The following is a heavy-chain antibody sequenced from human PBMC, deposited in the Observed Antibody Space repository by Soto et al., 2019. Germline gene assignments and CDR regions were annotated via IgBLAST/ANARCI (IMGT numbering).Heavy chain of an antibody. V-gene: IGHV4-39*01. J-gene: IGHJ2*01. Sequence: QLQLQESGPGLVKPSETLSLTCTVSGGSISSSSYYWGWIRQPPGKGLEWIGSIYYSGSTYYNPSRQRRSNISVDTSTNQFSLMLSSVTAADTAVYYCARREGYYDSSGYPNWYFDLWGRGTLVTVSS. D-gene: IGHD3-22*01. CDR2: IYYSGST. CDR1: GGSISSSSYY. CDR3: ARREGYYDSSGYPNWYFDL.